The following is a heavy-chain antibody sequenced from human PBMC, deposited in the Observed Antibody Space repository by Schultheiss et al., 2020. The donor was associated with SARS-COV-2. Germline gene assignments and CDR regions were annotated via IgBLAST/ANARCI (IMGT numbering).Heavy chain of an antibody. Sequence: GGSLRLSCAASGFTFSSYAMHWVRQAPGKGLEWVAVISYDGSNKYYADSVKGRFTISRDNSKNTLYLQMNSLRAEDTAVYYCARDLRLGIAVAGNTRGVDYWGQGTLVTVSS. V-gene: IGHV3-30*04. D-gene: IGHD6-19*01. J-gene: IGHJ4*02. CDR1: GFTFSSYA. CDR3: ARDLRLGIAVAGNTRGVDY. CDR2: ISYDGSNK.